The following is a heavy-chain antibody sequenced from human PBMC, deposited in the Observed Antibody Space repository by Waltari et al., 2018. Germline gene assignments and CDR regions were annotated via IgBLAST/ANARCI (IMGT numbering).Heavy chain of an antibody. V-gene: IGHV3-66*02. J-gene: IGHJ4*02. Sequence: EVQLVESGGGLVQPGGSLRLSCVASGFTFSDNAMHWVRQAPGKGLELISLIYSSGSTYYADSVKGRFTISRDNSKNTLYLQMNSLRSEDTAVYFCARDPPGVAAAGPGRGWGQGTLVTVSS. D-gene: IGHD6-25*01. CDR2: IYSSGST. CDR1: GFTFSDNA. CDR3: ARDPPGVAAAGPGRG.